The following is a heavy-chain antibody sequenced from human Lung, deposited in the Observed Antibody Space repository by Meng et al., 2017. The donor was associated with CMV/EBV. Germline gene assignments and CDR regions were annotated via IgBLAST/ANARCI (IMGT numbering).Heavy chain of an antibody. CDR2: VSHHGRNK. CDR3: ARARATGTDTSSPDY. Sequence: GGSXRLXCAASGFPFRSYAMHWVRQAPGKGLEWVAVVSHHGRNKYYADSVKGRFTISRDNSKNTLYLHMNSLRAEDSAVFYCARARATGTDTSSPDYWGQGXLVTVSS. V-gene: IGHV3-30*04. CDR1: GFPFRSYA. J-gene: IGHJ4*02. D-gene: IGHD6-13*01.